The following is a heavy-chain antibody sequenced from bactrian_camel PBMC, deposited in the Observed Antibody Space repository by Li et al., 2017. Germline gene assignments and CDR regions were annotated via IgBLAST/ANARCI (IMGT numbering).Heavy chain of an antibody. CDR2: IFTSDDST. Sequence: HVQLVESGGGSVQAGGSLRLSCRVSGYISNYCMAWFRQAPGKEREGVAAIFTSDDSTYYTDSVKGRFTISRENDKNTVYLQTNNLKPEDTAMYYCVDDCYGSRYYLARRTNVWGQGTQVTVS. D-gene: IGHD6*01. CDR3: VDDCYGSRYYLARRTNV. J-gene: IGHJ4*01. V-gene: IGHV3S63*01. CDR1: GYISNYC.